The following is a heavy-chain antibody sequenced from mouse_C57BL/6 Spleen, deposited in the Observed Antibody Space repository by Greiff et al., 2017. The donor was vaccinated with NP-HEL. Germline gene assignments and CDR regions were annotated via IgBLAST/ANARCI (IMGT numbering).Heavy chain of an antibody. D-gene: IGHD1-1*02. CDR3: AIVVEDWYFDV. V-gene: IGHV1-26*01. CDR1: GYTFTDYY. Sequence: VQLQQSGPELVKPGASVKISCKASGYTFTDYYMNWVKQSHGKSLEWIGDINPNNGGTSYNQKFKGKATLTVDKSSSTAYMELRSLTSEDSAVYYCAIVVEDWYFDVWGTGTTVTVSS. CDR2: INPNNGGT. J-gene: IGHJ1*03.